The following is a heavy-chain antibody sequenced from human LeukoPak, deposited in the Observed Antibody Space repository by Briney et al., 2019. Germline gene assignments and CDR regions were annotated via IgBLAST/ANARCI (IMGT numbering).Heavy chain of an antibody. V-gene: IGHV3-23*01. J-gene: IGHJ5*02. CDR2: ISGSGGST. D-gene: IGHD3-3*01. CDR3: AKDGLDPYYDFWCGNGWFDP. Sequence: PGGSLRVSCAASGFTFSSYAMSWVRQAPGKGLEWVSAISGSGGSTYYADSVKGRFTISRDNSKNTLYLQMNSLRAEDTAVYYCAKDGLDPYYDFWCGNGWFDPWGQGTLVTVSS. CDR1: GFTFSSYA.